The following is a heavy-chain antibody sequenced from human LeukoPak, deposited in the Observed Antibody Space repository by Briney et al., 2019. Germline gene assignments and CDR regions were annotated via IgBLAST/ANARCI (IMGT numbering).Heavy chain of an antibody. J-gene: IGHJ4*02. CDR1: GFTFSDYY. CDR3: VRDWGYDSSGYWQKYFDT. CDR2: ISSSGSTI. V-gene: IGHV3-11*04. Sequence: PGGSLRLSCAASGFTFSDYYMSWIRQAPGKGLEWVSYISSSGSTIYYADSVKGRFTISRNNAKISLYLQMNSLRAEDTAVYYCVRDWGYDSSGYWQKYFDTWGQGTLVTVSS. D-gene: IGHD3-22*01.